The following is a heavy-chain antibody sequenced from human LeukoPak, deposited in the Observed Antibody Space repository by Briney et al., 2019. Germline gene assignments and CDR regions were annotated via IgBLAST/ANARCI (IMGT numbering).Heavy chain of an antibody. V-gene: IGHV4-59*11. CDR3: ARDPTTVTKGFDI. Sequence: SETLSLTCTVSGDSFSTHYWTWIRQPPGKGLEWIGYISYSGSTNYNPSLKSRVTISVDTSKKQFSLKMNSVTAADTAVYYCARDPTTVTKGFDIWGQGTLVTVSS. D-gene: IGHD4-17*01. CDR1: GDSFSTHY. CDR2: ISYSGST. J-gene: IGHJ3*02.